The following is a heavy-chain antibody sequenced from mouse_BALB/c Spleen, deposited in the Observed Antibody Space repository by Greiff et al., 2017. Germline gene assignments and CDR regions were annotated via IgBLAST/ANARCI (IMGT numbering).Heavy chain of an antibody. CDR3: TREEGESTMITTGYAMDY. J-gene: IGHJ4*01. Sequence: DVKLVESGGGLVKPGGSLKLSCAASGFTFSSYTMSWVRQTPEKRLEWVATISSGGSYTYYPDSVKGRFTISRDNAKNTLYLQMSSLKSEDTAMYYCTREEGESTMITTGYAMDYWGQGTSVTVSS. CDR2: ISSGGSYT. CDR1: GFTFSSYT. V-gene: IGHV5-6-4*01. D-gene: IGHD2-4*01.